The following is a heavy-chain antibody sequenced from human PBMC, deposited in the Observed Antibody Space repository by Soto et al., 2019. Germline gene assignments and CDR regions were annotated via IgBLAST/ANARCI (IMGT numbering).Heavy chain of an antibody. CDR1: GFTFSSYA. J-gene: IGHJ3*02. Sequence: GGSLRLSCAASGFTFSSYAMHWVRQAPGKGLEWVAVISYDGSNKYYADSVKGRFTISRDNSKNTLYLQMNSLRAEDTAVYYCARVSSGWGGNSVDIWGQGTIVSVSS. D-gene: IGHD6-19*01. V-gene: IGHV3-30-3*01. CDR3: ARVSSGWGGNSVDI. CDR2: ISYDGSNK.